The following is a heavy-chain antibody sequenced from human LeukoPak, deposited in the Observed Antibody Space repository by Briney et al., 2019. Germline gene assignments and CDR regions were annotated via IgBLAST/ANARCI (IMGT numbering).Heavy chain of an antibody. Sequence: GGSXRLSCAASGXTXXXXXXXXXXXAPXXXXXXXXVXXXSXXSXXXAXSVKGRFTISRDNSKNTLYLQMNSLRAEDTAVXYXAKGGGWYYYFDYWGQGTLVTVSS. J-gene: IGHJ4*02. CDR1: GXTXXXXX. CDR2: XXXSXXSX. CDR3: AKGGGWYYYFDY. D-gene: IGHD6-19*01. V-gene: IGHV3-23*01.